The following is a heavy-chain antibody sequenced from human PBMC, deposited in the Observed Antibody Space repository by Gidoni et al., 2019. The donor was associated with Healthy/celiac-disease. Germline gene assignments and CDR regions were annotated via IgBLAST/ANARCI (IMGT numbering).Heavy chain of an antibody. J-gene: IGHJ6*02. CDR2: GST. Sequence: GSTYYADSVKGRFTISRDNSKNTLYLQMNSLSAEDTVLYYCARQKGYYYGMDVWGQGTTVTVSS. CDR3: ARQKGYYYGMDV. V-gene: IGHV3-53*01.